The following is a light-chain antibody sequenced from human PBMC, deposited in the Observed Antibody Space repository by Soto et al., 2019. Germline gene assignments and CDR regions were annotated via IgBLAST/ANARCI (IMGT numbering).Light chain of an antibody. V-gene: IGKV3-11*01. CDR2: DAS. Sequence: EIVMTQSPATLSVSPGARATLSCRASQSVSSNLAWYQQKHGQVPRLLIYDASNRATGIPARFSGSGSGTDLTITISSLEPEDCGFYDCQQRSNWPRTFGQGTKVDIK. CDR3: QQRSNWPRT. CDR1: QSVSSN. J-gene: IGKJ1*01.